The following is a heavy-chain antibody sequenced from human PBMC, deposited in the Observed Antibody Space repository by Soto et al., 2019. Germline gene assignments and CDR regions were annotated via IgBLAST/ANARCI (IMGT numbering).Heavy chain of an antibody. CDR2: IRSKANSYAT. CDR3: TRQYPELPNWFDP. D-gene: IGHD1-7*01. V-gene: IGHV3-73*01. J-gene: IGHJ5*02. CDR1: GFTFSGSA. Sequence: GGSLRLSCAASGFTFSGSAMHWVRQASGKGLEWVGRIRSKANSYATAYAASVKGRFTISRDDSKNTAYLQMNSLKTEDTAVYYCTRQYPELPNWFDPWGRGTLVTVSS.